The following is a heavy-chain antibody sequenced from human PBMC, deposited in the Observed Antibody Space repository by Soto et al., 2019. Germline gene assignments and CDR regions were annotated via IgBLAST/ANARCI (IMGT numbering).Heavy chain of an antibody. Sequence: PSETLSLTCTVSGDSVTSGSHYWSWIRQPPGKGLEYIGYIFYSENTSYHPSLKSRVTISVDTSKNQFSLKLSSVTAADTAVYYCARDSGGDYLADFYYYAMDVWGQGTTVTVSS. J-gene: IGHJ6*02. CDR2: IFYSENT. CDR1: GDSVTSGSHY. V-gene: IGHV4-61*01. CDR3: ARDSGGDYLADFYYYAMDV. D-gene: IGHD4-17*01.